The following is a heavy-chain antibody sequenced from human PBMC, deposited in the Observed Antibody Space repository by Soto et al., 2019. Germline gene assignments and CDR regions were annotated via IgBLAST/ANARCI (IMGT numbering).Heavy chain of an antibody. CDR2: IWYDGSNK. CDR3: AREDSSNSLFDF. D-gene: IGHD6-13*01. V-gene: IGHV3-33*01. Sequence: GGSLRLSCAASGFTFSSHGMHWVRQAPGKGLEWVAVIWYDGSNKYYADSVKGRFTISRDNSKNTLYLQMNSLRVEDTAIYYCAREDSSNSLFDFWGQGTLVTVSS. CDR1: GFTFSSHG. J-gene: IGHJ4*02.